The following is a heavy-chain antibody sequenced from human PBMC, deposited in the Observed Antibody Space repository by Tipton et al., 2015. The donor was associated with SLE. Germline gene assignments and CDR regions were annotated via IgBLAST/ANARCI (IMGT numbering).Heavy chain of an antibody. Sequence: LRLSCTVSGGSISSSSYYWSWIRQPPGKGLEWIGYIYYSGSTNYNPSLKSRVTISVDTSKNQFSLKLSSVTAADTAVYYCARDRVDFWSGYYSEGMDVWGQGTTVTVSS. CDR1: GGSISSSSYY. CDR2: IYYSGST. D-gene: IGHD3-3*01. V-gene: IGHV4-61*01. J-gene: IGHJ6*02. CDR3: ARDRVDFWSGYYSEGMDV.